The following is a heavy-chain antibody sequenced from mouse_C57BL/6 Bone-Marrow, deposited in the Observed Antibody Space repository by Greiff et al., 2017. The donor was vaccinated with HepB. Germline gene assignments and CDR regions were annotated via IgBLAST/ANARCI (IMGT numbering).Heavy chain of an antibody. CDR1: GYTFTDYY. CDR3: ARRILIGPWFAY. J-gene: IGHJ3*01. V-gene: IGHV1-19*01. Sequence: EVQLQQSGPVLVKPGASVKMSCKASGYTFTDYYMNWVKQSHGKSLEWIGVINPYNGGTSYNQKFKGKATLTVDKSSSTAYMELNSLTSEDSAVYYCARRILIGPWFAYWGQGTLVTVSA. CDR2: INPYNGGT. D-gene: IGHD1-1*01.